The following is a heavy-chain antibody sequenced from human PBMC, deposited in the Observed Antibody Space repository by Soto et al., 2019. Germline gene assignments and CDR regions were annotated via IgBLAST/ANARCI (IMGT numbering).Heavy chain of an antibody. Sequence: PSQTLSLTCAISWDSVSSNSAAWNWIRQSPSRGLEWLGRTYYRSKWYNDYAVSVKSRITINPDTSKNQFSLQLNSVTPEDTAVYYCARGVGTGIWGSFVNWGQGTLVTVSS. J-gene: IGHJ4*02. CDR3: ARGVGTGIWGSFVN. CDR1: WDSVSSNSAA. CDR2: TYYRSKWYN. D-gene: IGHD3-16*01. V-gene: IGHV6-1*01.